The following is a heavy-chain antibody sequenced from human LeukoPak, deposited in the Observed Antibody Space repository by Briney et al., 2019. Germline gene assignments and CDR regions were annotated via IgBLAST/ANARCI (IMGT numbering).Heavy chain of an antibody. D-gene: IGHD4-11*01. J-gene: IGHJ2*01. V-gene: IGHV4-31*03. CDR1: GGSISSGGYY. Sequence: PSETLSLTCTVSGGSISSGGYYWSWIRQHPGKGLEWIGYIYYSGSTYYNPSLKSRVTISVDTSKNQFSLKLSSVTAADTAVYYCAREGPDTTASQAFDLWGRGTLVTVSS. CDR3: AREGPDTTASQAFDL. CDR2: IYYSGST.